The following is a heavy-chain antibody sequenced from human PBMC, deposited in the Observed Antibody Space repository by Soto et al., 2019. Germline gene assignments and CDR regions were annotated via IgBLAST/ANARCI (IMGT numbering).Heavy chain of an antibody. D-gene: IGHD6-6*01. CDR1: GGSISSGGYY. CDR3: ARDRKIAATNIFDY. V-gene: IGHV4-31*03. J-gene: IGHJ4*02. Sequence: PSETLSLTCTVSGGSISSGGYYWSWIRQHPGKGLEWIGYIYYSGSTYYNPSLKSRVTMSVDTSKNQFSLKLSSVTAADTAVYYCARDRKIAATNIFDYWGQGTLVTVSS. CDR2: IYYSGST.